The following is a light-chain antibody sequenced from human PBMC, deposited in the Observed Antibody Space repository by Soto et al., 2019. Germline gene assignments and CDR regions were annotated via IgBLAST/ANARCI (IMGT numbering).Light chain of an antibody. Sequence: EIVLTQSPGTLSLSPGERATLSCRASQSVNSNYLAWYQQKPGQAPRLLIYGASSRATGIPDRFSGSGSGTDFILTSSRLEPEDFEVYFCQQYGNSPVAFGQGTKVEIK. J-gene: IGKJ1*01. CDR3: QQYGNSPVA. CDR1: QSVNSNY. CDR2: GAS. V-gene: IGKV3-20*01.